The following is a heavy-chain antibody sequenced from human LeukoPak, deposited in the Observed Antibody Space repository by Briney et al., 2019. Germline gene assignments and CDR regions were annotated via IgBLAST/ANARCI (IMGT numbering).Heavy chain of an antibody. CDR3: AKDLALWSGEFIDY. CDR2: ISGSGGST. CDR1: GFTFSSYA. Sequence: GGSLRLSCAASGFTFSSYAMSWVRQAPGKGLEWVSAISGSGGSTYYADSVKGRFTISRDNSKNTLYLQMNSLRAEDTAVYYCAKDLALWSGEFIDYWGQGTLVTVSS. D-gene: IGHD3-10*01. V-gene: IGHV3-23*01. J-gene: IGHJ4*02.